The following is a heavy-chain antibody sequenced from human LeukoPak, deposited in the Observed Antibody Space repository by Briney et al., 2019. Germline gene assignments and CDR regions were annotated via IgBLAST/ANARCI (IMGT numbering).Heavy chain of an antibody. CDR1: GYTFTSYY. CDR3: ARVPPAIDAFDI. V-gene: IGHV1-46*01. J-gene: IGHJ3*02. CDR2: INPSGGST. Sequence: APVKVSCKASGYTFTSYYMHWVRQAPGQGLEWMGIINPSGGSTSYAQKFQGRVTMTRDMSTSTVYMELSSLRSEDTAVYYCARVPPAIDAFDIWGQGTMVTVSS.